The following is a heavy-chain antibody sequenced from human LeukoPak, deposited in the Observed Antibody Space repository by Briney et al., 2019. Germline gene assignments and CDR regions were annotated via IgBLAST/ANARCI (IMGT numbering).Heavy chain of an antibody. V-gene: IGHV3-69-1*01. Sequence: GGSLRLSCAVSGFSLSNYNMIWVRQPPGKGLEWVSSIDSSSNTYYADSVKGRFTISRDNAKSSLYLQMNSLRAEDTAVYYCASREPAGDWGQGTLVTVSS. CDR1: GFSLSNYN. CDR3: ASREPAGD. CDR2: IDSSSNT. D-gene: IGHD1-1*01. J-gene: IGHJ4*02.